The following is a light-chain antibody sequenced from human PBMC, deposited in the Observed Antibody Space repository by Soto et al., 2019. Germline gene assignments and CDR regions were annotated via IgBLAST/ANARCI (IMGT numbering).Light chain of an antibody. CDR3: NSYAGSDNYVL. CDR2: DVT. CDR1: SSDVGGYRY. V-gene: IGLV2-8*01. Sequence: QSALTQPASVSGSPGQSITISCTGTSSDVGGYRYVSWYQQFPDKAPKLMIYDVTKRPSGVPDRFSGSKSGNTASLTVSGLQAEDEADYFCNSYAGSDNYVLFGGGTKLTVL. J-gene: IGLJ3*02.